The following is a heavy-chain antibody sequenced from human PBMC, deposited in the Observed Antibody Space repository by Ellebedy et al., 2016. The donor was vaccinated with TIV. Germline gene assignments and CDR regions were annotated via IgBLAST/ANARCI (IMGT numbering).Heavy chain of an antibody. CDR3: TMSTTSEEADRYYYGLDV. Sequence: GGSLRLSCAASGFIFSGSGLHWVRQASGKGLEWVGRIRSRGSSYATAYAASVQGRFTISRDDSKNTAYLQMHSLKTEDTAVYYCTMSTTSEEADRYYYGLDVWGQGTAVTVSS. J-gene: IGHJ6*02. D-gene: IGHD2-2*01. V-gene: IGHV3-73*01. CDR1: GFIFSGSG. CDR2: IRSRGSSYAT.